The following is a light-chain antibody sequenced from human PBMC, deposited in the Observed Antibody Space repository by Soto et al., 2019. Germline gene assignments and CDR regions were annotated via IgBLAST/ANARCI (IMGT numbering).Light chain of an antibody. Sequence: ALTQPASVSGSPGQSIAISCTGSSSDVGGYNFVSWYQQHSGKASKLMISDVSNRPSGVSDRFSGSKSGNTASLTISGLQAEDEADYFCSSYTSSSTYVFGTGTKVTVL. CDR2: DVS. CDR1: SSDVGGYNF. CDR3: SSYTSSSTYV. J-gene: IGLJ1*01. V-gene: IGLV2-14*03.